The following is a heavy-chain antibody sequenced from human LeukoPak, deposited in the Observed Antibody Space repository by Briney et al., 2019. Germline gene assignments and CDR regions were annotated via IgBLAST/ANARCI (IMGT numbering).Heavy chain of an antibody. CDR2: INPNSGGT. CDR1: GYTFTGYY. CDR3: ARDTSITIFGVVTPFDP. D-gene: IGHD3-3*01. J-gene: IGHJ5*02. Sequence: GASVKVSCKASGYTFTGYYMHWVRQAPGQGLEWMGWINPNSGGTNYAQKFQGRVTITADKSTSTAYMELSSLRSEDTAVYYCARDTSITIFGVVTPFDPWGQGTLVTVSS. V-gene: IGHV1-2*02.